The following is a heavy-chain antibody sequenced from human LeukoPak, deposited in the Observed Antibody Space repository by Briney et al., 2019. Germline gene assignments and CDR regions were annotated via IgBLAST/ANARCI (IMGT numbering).Heavy chain of an antibody. J-gene: IGHJ5*02. D-gene: IGHD3-10*01. CDR2: ISSSGSTI. CDR1: GFTFSDYY. Sequence: PGGSLRLSCAASGFTFSDYYMSWIRQAPGKGLEWVSYISSSGSTIYYADSVKGRFTTSRDNSKNTLYLQMNSLRAEDTAVYYCAKVTNGSGSYSWFDPWGQGTLVTVSS. CDR3: AKVTNGSGSYSWFDP. V-gene: IGHV3-11*01.